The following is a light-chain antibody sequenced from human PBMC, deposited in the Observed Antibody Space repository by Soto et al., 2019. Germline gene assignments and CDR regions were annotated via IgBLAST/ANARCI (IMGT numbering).Light chain of an antibody. CDR2: GAS. CDR3: EHYRTS. J-gene: IGKJ4*01. V-gene: IGKV3-20*01. Sequence: EIVLTQSPGTLSLSPGERATLSCRASQSVSSSYLAWYQQKPGQAPRQLIYGASSRSTAIPDRFSGSGSGTDFTLTNTRLEPEDFAVYSCEHYRTSFGGGTRVEIK. CDR1: QSVSSSY.